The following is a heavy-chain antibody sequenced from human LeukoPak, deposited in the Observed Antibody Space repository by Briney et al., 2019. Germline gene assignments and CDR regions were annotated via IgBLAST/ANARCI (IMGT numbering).Heavy chain of an antibody. CDR3: ARGPTISETGFFDY. CDR1: GGSFSAYY. Sequence: SETLSLTCAVYGGSFSAYYWSWIRQSPGKGLEWIAEINHRGDTNYNPSVKSRVSISVDTSKNQFSLKVTSLTAADTAVYYCARGPTISETGFFDYWGQGTLVTVSA. D-gene: IGHD1-1*01. CDR2: INHRGDT. J-gene: IGHJ4*03. V-gene: IGHV4-34*01.